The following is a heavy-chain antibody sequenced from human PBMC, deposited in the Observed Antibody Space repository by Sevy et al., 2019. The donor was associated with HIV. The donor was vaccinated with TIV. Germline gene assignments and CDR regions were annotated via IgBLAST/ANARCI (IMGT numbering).Heavy chain of an antibody. Sequence: GGSLRLSCVASGFTFSTNSMNWVRQAPGKGVEWVSYINSRSSTIHYADSVKGRFTIFRDNAQNSLYLQMNSLRGEDTAVYYCARGPSFLVVSDAPVDYWGQGTLVTVSS. V-gene: IGHV3-48*01. CDR3: ARGPSFLVVSDAPVDY. CDR1: GFTFSTNS. J-gene: IGHJ4*02. CDR2: INSRSSTI. D-gene: IGHD2-8*02.